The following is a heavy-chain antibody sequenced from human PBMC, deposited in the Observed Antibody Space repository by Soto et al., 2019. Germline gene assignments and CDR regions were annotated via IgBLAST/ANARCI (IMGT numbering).Heavy chain of an antibody. CDR1: GGTFSSYA. D-gene: IGHD1-26*01. Sequence: SVEVSCKASGGTFSSYAISWVRQAPGQGLEWMGGIIPIFGTANYAQKFQGRVTITADKSTSTAYMELSSLRSEDTAVYYCAXGNSGSYFLDYYYGMDVWGQGTTVTVSS. J-gene: IGHJ6*02. CDR3: AXGNSGSYFLDYYYGMDV. V-gene: IGHV1-69*06. CDR2: IIPIFGTA.